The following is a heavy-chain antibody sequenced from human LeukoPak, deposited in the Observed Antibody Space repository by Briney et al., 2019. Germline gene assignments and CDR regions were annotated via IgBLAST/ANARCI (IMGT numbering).Heavy chain of an antibody. Sequence: GDSLNISCQGSGYSFTSYWIGWVGKMPGKGLEWMGIIYPVYSVTIYSQSFQGQVTISADKSISTAYLQWSSLKASDTAMYYCARHVDSGTYYLQYWGQGTLVTVSP. CDR2: IYPVYSVT. CDR3: ARHVDSGTYYLQY. V-gene: IGHV5-51*01. D-gene: IGHD1-26*01. J-gene: IGHJ4*02. CDR1: GYSFTSYW.